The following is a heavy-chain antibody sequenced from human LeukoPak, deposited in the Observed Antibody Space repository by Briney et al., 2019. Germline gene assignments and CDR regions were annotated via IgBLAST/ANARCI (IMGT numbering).Heavy chain of an antibody. CDR1: GYTFTSYG. J-gene: IGHJ5*02. Sequence: VASVKVSCKASGYTFTSYGISWVRQAPGQGLEWMGWISAYNGNTNYAQKLQGRVTMTTDTSTSTAYMELRSLRSDDTAVYYCACSRGYSSSWLTRYWFDPWGQGTLVTVSS. V-gene: IGHV1-18*01. D-gene: IGHD6-13*01. CDR2: ISAYNGNT. CDR3: ACSRGYSSSWLTRYWFDP.